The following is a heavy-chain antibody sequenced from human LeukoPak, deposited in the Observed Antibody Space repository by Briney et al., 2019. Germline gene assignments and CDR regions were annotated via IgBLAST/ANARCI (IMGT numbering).Heavy chain of an antibody. J-gene: IGHJ4*02. Sequence: SETLSLTCTVSGASISRGSHYWSWIRQPAGKGLEWIGRIYTIGNTNYSPSLWRRVTISVDTSRNQFSLRLSSVTAADTAVYYCARDRSYYSDTGTDYWGQGALVTVSS. CDR1: GASISRGSHY. CDR2: IYTIGNT. D-gene: IGHD3-22*01. CDR3: ARDRSYYSDTGTDY. V-gene: IGHV4-61*02.